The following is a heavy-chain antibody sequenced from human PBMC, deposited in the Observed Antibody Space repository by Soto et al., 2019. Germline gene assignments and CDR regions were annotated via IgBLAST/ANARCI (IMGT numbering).Heavy chain of an antibody. V-gene: IGHV3-23*01. Sequence: VGSLRLSCAASGFTFINYAMRWVRQAPGKGLEWVSAISGSADSTYYADPVKGRFTISRDNSKNTLYLQMNSLRPEDTAVYYCARRGSGSYYDYWGQGTLVTVSS. J-gene: IGHJ4*02. CDR2: ISGSADST. D-gene: IGHD1-26*01. CDR1: GFTFINYA. CDR3: ARRGSGSYYDY.